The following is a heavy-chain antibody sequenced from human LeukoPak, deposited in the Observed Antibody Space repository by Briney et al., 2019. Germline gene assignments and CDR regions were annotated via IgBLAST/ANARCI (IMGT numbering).Heavy chain of an antibody. Sequence: ASVKVSCKASGYAFTTYAMHWVRQAPGQRPEWMGWLNAYDGDTKSSQRFQDRITITWDTPASTAYMEMRSLRSEDTAMYHCARTDGSGSYYTDWGQGTLVTVSS. CDR1: GYAFTTYA. D-gene: IGHD3-10*01. CDR2: LNAYDGDT. V-gene: IGHV1-3*01. CDR3: ARTDGSGSYYTD. J-gene: IGHJ4*02.